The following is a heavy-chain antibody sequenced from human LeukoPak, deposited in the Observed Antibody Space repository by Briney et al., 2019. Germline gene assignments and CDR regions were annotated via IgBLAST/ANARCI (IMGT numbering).Heavy chain of an antibody. Sequence: GASVKVSCKASGGTFSSYAISWVRQAPGQGLEWMGRIIPILGIANYAQKFQGRVTITADKSTSTAYMELSSLRSEDTAVYYCASDIVVVVAAHQAFDYWGQGTLVTVSS. CDR2: IIPILGIA. CDR1: GGTFSSYA. D-gene: IGHD2-15*01. V-gene: IGHV1-69*04. J-gene: IGHJ4*02. CDR3: ASDIVVVVAAHQAFDY.